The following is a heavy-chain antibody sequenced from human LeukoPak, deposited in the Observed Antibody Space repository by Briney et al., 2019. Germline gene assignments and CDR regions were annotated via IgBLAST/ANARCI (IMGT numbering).Heavy chain of an antibody. Sequence: ASVKVSCKASGGTFSSYAISWVRQAPGQGLEWMGGIIPIFGTANYAQKFQGRVTITTDESTSTAYMELSSLRSEDTAVYYCAREWSHYDSSGSDAFDIWGQGTMVTVSS. CDR1: GGTFSSYA. V-gene: IGHV1-69*05. J-gene: IGHJ3*02. CDR2: IIPIFGTA. CDR3: AREWSHYDSSGSDAFDI. D-gene: IGHD3-22*01.